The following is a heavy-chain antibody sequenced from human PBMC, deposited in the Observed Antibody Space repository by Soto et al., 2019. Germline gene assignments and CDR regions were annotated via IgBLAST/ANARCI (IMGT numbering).Heavy chain of an antibody. D-gene: IGHD6-19*01. Sequence: GGSLRLSCAASGFTFSSYGMHWVRQAPGKGLEWVAVIWYDGSNKYYADSVKGRFTISRDNSKNTLYLQMNSLRAEDTDVYYCVKESILSRGWYNWERRRHFEHWGQGTLVTVSS. CDR2: IWYDGSNK. CDR1: GFTFSSYG. CDR3: VKESILSRGWYNWERRRHFEH. J-gene: IGHJ1*01. V-gene: IGHV3-33*06.